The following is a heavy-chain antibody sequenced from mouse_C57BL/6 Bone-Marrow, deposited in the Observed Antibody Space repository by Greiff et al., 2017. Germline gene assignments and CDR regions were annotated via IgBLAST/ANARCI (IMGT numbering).Heavy chain of an antibody. CDR3: TRHSFDY. CDR2: IDPETGGT. V-gene: IGHV1-15*01. CDR1: GYTFTDYE. J-gene: IGHJ2*01. Sequence: VQLQESGAELVRPGASVTLSCKASGYTFTDYEMHWVKQTPVHGLEWIGAIDPETGGTAYNQKFKSRAILTADKSSSTAYMELRSLTSEDSAVYYCTRHSFDYWGQGTTLTVSS.